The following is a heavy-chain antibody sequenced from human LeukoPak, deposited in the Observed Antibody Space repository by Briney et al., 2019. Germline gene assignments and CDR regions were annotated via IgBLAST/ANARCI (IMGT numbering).Heavy chain of an antibody. D-gene: IGHD5-18*01. J-gene: IGHJ4*02. Sequence: ASVKVSCKASGYTFTGYYMHWVRQAPGQGLEWMGWINPNSGGTNYAQKFQGRVTMTRDMSISTAYMELSRLRSDDTAVYYCASIRGYSYGYAGWGQGTLVTVSS. CDR3: ASIRGYSYGYAG. CDR2: INPNSGGT. CDR1: GYTFTGYY. V-gene: IGHV1-2*02.